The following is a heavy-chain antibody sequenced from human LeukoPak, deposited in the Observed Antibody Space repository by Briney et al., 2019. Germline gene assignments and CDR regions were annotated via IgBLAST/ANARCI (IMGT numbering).Heavy chain of an antibody. D-gene: IGHD3-10*01. CDR3: AKEVVRGVIPNPNYYYYGMDV. CDR1: GFTFSSYG. J-gene: IGHJ6*04. Sequence: PGRSLRLSCAASGFTFSSYGMHWVRQAPGEGLEWVADISYDGSNRYYADSLKGRFTISRDNSKNTLYLQMNSLRAEDTAVYYCAKEVVRGVIPNPNYYYYGMDVWGKGTTVTVSS. V-gene: IGHV3-30*18. CDR2: ISYDGSNR.